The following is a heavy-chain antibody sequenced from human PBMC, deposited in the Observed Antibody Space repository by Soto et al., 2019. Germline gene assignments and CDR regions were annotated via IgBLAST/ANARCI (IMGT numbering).Heavy chain of an antibody. CDR2: IKSKTDGGTT. CDR3: TTEVDYYDSSGYYRYYFDY. CDR1: GFTFINAW. D-gene: IGHD3-22*01. V-gene: IGHV3-15*01. J-gene: IGHJ4*02. Sequence: GGSLRLSCAASGFTFINAWMRWVRQAPGKGLEWVGRIKSKTDGGTTDYAAPVKGRFTISRDDSKNMLYLQMNSLKTEDTAVYYCTTEVDYYDSSGYYRYYFDYWGQGTLVTV.